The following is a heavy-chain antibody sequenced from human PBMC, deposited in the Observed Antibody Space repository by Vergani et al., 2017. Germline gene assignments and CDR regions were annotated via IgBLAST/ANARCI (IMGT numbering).Heavy chain of an antibody. CDR3: TTVRKGSSGWYRFFDY. CDR1: GFTFSNAW. CDR2: IKSKTDGGTT. Sequence: EVQLVESGGGLVKPGGSLRLSCAASGFTFSNAWMSWVRQAPGKGLEWVGRIKSKTDGGTTDYSAPVKGRFTISRDDSKNTLYLQMNSLKTEDTAVYYCTTVRKGSSGWYRFFDYWGQGTLVTVSS. J-gene: IGHJ4*02. D-gene: IGHD6-19*01. V-gene: IGHV3-15*01.